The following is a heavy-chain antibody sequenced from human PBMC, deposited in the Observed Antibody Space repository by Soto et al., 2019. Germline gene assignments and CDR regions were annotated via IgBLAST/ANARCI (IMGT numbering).Heavy chain of an antibody. V-gene: IGHV1-18*01. CDR2: ISAYNGNT. CDR3: ARVSHDFWSGYYSREYNWFDP. CDR1: GGTFSSYA. Sequence: ASVKVSCKASGGTFSSYAISWVRQAPGQGLEWMGWISAYNGNTNYAQKLQGRVTMTTDTSTSTAYMELRSLRSDDTAVYYCARVSHDFWSGYYSREYNWFDPWGQGTLVTVSS. D-gene: IGHD3-3*01. J-gene: IGHJ5*02.